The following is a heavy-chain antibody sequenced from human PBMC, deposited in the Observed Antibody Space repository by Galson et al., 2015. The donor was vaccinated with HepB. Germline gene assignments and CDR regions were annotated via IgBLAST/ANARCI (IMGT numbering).Heavy chain of an antibody. CDR2: VHYSGNI. CDR3: ARHHSRNYYGSGTYYPNWVDP. Sequence: ETLSLTCSVSGGSISSSTYYWGWIRQPPGKGLEWIGSVHYSGNIYYNPSLTSRVTMSVDTSKNHLFLKLSSVTAADTAVYYCARHHSRNYYGSGTYYPNWVDPWGQGILVTVSS. D-gene: IGHD3-10*01. J-gene: IGHJ5*02. V-gene: IGHV4-39*01. CDR1: GGSISSSTYY.